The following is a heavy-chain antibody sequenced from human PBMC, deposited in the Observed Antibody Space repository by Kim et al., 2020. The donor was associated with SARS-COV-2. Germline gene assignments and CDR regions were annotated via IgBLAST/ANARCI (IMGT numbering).Heavy chain of an antibody. D-gene: IGHD3-16*01. CDR2: IHYSGTT. Sequence: SGTLSLTCTVSGGSIRTGYCSWLRQSPGKGLEHIGYIHYSGTTNYNPSLKSRITLSVDASKNQFSLRLTSVTAADTAVYYCAAIGPGGAWFDSWGQGILVTVSS. J-gene: IGHJ5*01. V-gene: IGHV4-59*08. CDR1: GGSIRTGY. CDR3: AAIGPGGAWFDS.